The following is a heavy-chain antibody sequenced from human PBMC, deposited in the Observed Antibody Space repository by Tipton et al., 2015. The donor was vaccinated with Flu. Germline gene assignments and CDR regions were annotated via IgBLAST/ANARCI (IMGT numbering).Heavy chain of an antibody. Sequence: TLSLTCAVYGGSFRNYYWSWLRQPAGKGLEWIGRISHSGSTNYNASLNGRVIMSVDPSKGQLSLRLSSATAADTAKYYCARDLRGYSGYTGGDAFDVWGQGTVVTVSS. CDR1: GGSFRNYY. V-gene: IGHV4-4*07. CDR2: ISHSGST. J-gene: IGHJ3*01. CDR3: ARDLRGYSGYTGGDAFDV. D-gene: IGHD5-12*01.